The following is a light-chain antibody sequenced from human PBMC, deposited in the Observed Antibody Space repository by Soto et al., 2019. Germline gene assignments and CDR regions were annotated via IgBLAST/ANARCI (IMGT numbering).Light chain of an antibody. CDR2: GAS. J-gene: IGKJ1*01. V-gene: IGKV3-20*01. Sequence: DIVLTQSPGTLSLSLGDRAPLSCRASQSVDSTYLAWYQQKPGQAPRLLIYGASSRASGIPDRFSGSGSGTDFTLTISRLQPEDFAVYYCQQYGRSPRTFGQGTKVDIK. CDR3: QQYGRSPRT. CDR1: QSVDSTY.